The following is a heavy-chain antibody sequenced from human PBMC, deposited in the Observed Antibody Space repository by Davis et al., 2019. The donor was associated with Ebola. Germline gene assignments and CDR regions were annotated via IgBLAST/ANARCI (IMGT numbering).Heavy chain of an antibody. D-gene: IGHD1-26*01. J-gene: IGHJ4*02. Sequence: PGGSLRLSCAASGSTFSSYAMSWVRQAPGKGLEWVSAISGSGGSTYYADSVKGRLTISRDNSKNTLYLQMNSLRPEDTAVYYCAKGEWEIPSIFDYWGQGTLVTVSS. CDR2: ISGSGGST. CDR3: AKGEWEIPSIFDY. CDR1: GSTFSSYA. V-gene: IGHV3-23*01.